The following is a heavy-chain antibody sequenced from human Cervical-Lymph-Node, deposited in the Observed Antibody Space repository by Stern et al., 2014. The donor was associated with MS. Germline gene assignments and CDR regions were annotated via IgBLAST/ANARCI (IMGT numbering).Heavy chain of an antibody. V-gene: IGHV1-69*01. CDR3: ARLGSGYDSSYLDF. CDR1: GGTFSTDK. D-gene: IGHD5-12*01. Sequence: VQLVESGSEAKKPGSSVKVSCKVSGGTFSTDKISWVRQAPGQGLEWMGAIIPSFGTADYAQRFQDRVTIIADESTSEVHMELSSLRSEDTGVYYCARLGSGYDSSYLDFWGQGTLVTVSS. J-gene: IGHJ4*02. CDR2: IIPSFGTA.